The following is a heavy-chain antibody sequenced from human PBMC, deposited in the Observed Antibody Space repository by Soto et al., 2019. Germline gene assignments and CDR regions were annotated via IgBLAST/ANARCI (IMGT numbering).Heavy chain of an antibody. CDR1: GGSISSSNW. V-gene: IGHV4-4*02. D-gene: IGHD6-13*01. J-gene: IGHJ4*02. Sequence: QVQLQESGPGLVKPSGTLSLTCAVSGGSISSSNWWSWVRQPPGKGLEWIGEIYHSGSTNYNPSLKSRVTISVDKSKNQFSLKLSSVTAADTAVYYCARDASGSSSWYDGGIDYWGQGTLVTVSS. CDR3: ARDASGSSSWYDGGIDY. CDR2: IYHSGST.